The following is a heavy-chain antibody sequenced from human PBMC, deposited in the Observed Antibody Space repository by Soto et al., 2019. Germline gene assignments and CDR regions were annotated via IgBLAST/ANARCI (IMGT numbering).Heavy chain of an antibody. CDR3: ARGGLNNLGFAFDI. CDR2: IIYSGTP. D-gene: IGHD1-26*01. Sequence: QVQLQESGPGLVKPSATLTLTCSVSGASISCSYWSWIRQPPGKGLEWIGYIIYSGTPNYNPSLKSRVTFSLDTSKAQFSLTVTSVTPADTAVYYCARGGLNNLGFAFDIWGQGAMVIVSS. J-gene: IGHJ3*02. CDR1: GASISCSY. V-gene: IGHV4-59*01.